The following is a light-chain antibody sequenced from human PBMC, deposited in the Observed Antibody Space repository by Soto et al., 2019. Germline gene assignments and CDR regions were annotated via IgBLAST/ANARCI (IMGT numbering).Light chain of an antibody. CDR1: SSDVGSYNL. CDR2: EAT. J-gene: IGLJ3*02. Sequence: QSVLTQPASVSGSPGQSITISCTGSSSDVGSYNLVSWYQQYPGKAPKLMIYEATQRPSGVSDRFSGSKSGNTASPTISGLQTEDEADYFCCSYAGRSNWVFGGGTKVTVL. CDR3: CSYAGRSNWV. V-gene: IGLV2-23*01.